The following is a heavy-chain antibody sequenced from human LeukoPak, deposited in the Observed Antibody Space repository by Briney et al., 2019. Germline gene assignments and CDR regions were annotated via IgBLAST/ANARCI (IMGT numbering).Heavy chain of an antibody. V-gene: IGHV3-30-3*01. CDR2: ISYDGSNK. D-gene: IGHD3-22*01. CDR1: GLTFSSYA. J-gene: IGHJ4*02. Sequence: GGSLRLSCAASGLTFSSYAMHWVRQAPGKGLEWVAVISYDGSNKYYADSVKGRFTISRDNSKNTLYLQMNSLRAEDTAVYYCASLYDSSGFLTRGFDYWGQGTLVTVSS. CDR3: ASLYDSSGFLTRGFDY.